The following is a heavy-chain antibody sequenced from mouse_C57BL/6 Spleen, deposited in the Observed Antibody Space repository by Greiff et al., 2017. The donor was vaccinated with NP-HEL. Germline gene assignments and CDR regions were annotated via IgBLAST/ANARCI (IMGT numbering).Heavy chain of an antibody. CDR2: IYPRDGST. Sequence: QVQLQQSDAELVKPGASVKISCKVSGYTFTDHTIHWMKQRPEQGLEWIGYIYPRDGSTKYNEKFKGKATLTADKTSSTAYMQLNSLTSEDSAVYFCASKGGYYYGSSYDWFAYWGQGTLVTVSA. D-gene: IGHD1-1*01. CDR1: GYTFTDHT. V-gene: IGHV1-78*01. J-gene: IGHJ3*01. CDR3: ASKGGYYYGSSYDWFAY.